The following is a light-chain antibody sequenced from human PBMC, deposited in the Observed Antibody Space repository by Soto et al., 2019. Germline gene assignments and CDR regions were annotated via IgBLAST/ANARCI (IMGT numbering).Light chain of an antibody. Sequence: IQLTQSPSSVSASVGDRFTITCRASQDIGNFLAWYQQTPGKAPRPLIHGASSLSRGVPSRFIGGGAGTHFTSTISGLQPEDVATYCCLQTSSFPKTFGQGTTV. V-gene: IGKV1-12*01. CDR2: GAS. J-gene: IGKJ1*01. CDR1: QDIGNF. CDR3: LQTSSFPKT.